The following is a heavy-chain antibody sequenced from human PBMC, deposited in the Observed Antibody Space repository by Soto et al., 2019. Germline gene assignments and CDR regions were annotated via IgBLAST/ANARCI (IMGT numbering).Heavy chain of an antibody. CDR1: GFTFSSYA. J-gene: IGHJ4*02. V-gene: IGHV3-23*01. Sequence: PGGSLRLSCAASGFTFSSYAMSWVRQAPGKGLEWVSAISGSGGSTYYADSVKGRFTISRDNSKNTLYLQMNSLRAEDTAVYYCAKGAGSYDSSGYPPVDYWGQGTLVTVSS. CDR2: ISGSGGST. CDR3: AKGAGSYDSSGYPPVDY. D-gene: IGHD3-22*01.